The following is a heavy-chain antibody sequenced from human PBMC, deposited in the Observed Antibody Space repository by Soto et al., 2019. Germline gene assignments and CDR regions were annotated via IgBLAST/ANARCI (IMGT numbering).Heavy chain of an antibody. CDR1: VFTFSSYA. Sequence: GSLRLSCATSVFTFSSYAMHWVRQAPGKGLEWVAVISYDGSNKYYADSVRGRFTISRDNSKNTLYLQMNSLRAEDTAVYYCAKFTVTTSFDYWGQGTLVTVSS. V-gene: IGHV3-30-3*02. D-gene: IGHD4-17*01. CDR3: AKFTVTTSFDY. CDR2: ISYDGSNK. J-gene: IGHJ4*02.